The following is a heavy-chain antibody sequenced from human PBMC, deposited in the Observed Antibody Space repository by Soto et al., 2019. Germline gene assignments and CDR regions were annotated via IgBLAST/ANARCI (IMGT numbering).Heavy chain of an antibody. J-gene: IGHJ5*02. CDR3: AREIVTAGGNNYFDP. D-gene: IGHD2-21*02. Sequence: PSETLSLTCGVSGGTVASSHWWSWVRQSPGGGLEWIGNVYHTGDTNLNPSLQSRVTISVDKSNNQVSLRLNSLTAADTAVYFCAREIVTAGGNNYFDPWGPGTLVTVAS. V-gene: IGHV4-4*02. CDR1: GGTVASSHW. CDR2: VYHTGDT.